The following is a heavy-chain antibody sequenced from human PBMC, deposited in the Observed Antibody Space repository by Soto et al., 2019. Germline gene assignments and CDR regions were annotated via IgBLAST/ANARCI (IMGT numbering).Heavy chain of an antibody. CDR3: ARESEGGDLHDWFDP. J-gene: IGHJ5*02. CDR1: GDSIGTYY. V-gene: IGHV4-59*01. Sequence: XATLSLTFSVSGDSIGTYYWSWVRQPPGKGLEWLGFVHYSGSTQYNPSLKGQVTISVDMSKNQLSLKLRSVTAADTAVYYCARESEGGDLHDWFDPWGQGTLVTVSS. CDR2: VHYSGST. D-gene: IGHD3-16*01.